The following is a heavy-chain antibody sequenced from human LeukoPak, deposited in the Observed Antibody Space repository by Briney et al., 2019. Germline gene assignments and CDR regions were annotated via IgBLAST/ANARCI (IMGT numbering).Heavy chain of an antibody. Sequence: SETLSLTCTVSGYFISSGYYWGWIRQPPGKGLEWIGSIYHSGSTYYNPSLKSRVTILVDTSKNQFSLKLSSVTAADTAVYYCARSSRDTPYFDYWGQGTLVTVSS. V-gene: IGHV4-38-2*02. J-gene: IGHJ4*02. CDR2: IYHSGST. CDR1: GYFISSGYY. D-gene: IGHD5-18*01. CDR3: ARSSRDTPYFDY.